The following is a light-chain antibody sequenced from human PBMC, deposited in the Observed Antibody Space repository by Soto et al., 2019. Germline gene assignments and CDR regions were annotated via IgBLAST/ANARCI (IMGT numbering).Light chain of an antibody. CDR1: QDIGTA. J-gene: IGKJ2*01. V-gene: IGKV1-13*02. CDR2: DAS. CDR3: QQFNSYPHP. Sequence: AIQLTQAPSSLSASVGDRVTFTCRAGQDIGTALAWYQQKSGTAPNLLIYDASNLESGVPSRFSGSGSGTHFTLTISGLQPEDLGTYYCQQFNSYPHPFGQGTKLEI.